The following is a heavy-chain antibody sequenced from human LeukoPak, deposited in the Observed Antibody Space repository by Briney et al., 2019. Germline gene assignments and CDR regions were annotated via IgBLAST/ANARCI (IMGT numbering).Heavy chain of an antibody. J-gene: IGHJ4*02. CDR3: ARGHSGSYPSTFDY. CDR1: GYTLTSYG. D-gene: IGHD1-26*01. Sequence: ASVKVSCKASGYTLTSYGISWVRQAPGQGLEWMGWISAYNGNTNYAQKLQGRVTMTTDTSTSTAYMELRSLRSDDTAVYYCARGHSGSYPSTFDYWGQGTLVTVSS. V-gene: IGHV1-18*01. CDR2: ISAYNGNT.